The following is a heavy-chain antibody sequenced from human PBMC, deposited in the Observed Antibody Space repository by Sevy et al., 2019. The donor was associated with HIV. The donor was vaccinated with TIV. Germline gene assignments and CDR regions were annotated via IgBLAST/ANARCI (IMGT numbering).Heavy chain of an antibody. V-gene: IGHV1-8*01. CDR3: GRGSHSSRWFSHYYYYGMDV. Sequence: ASVKVSCKASGYTFTSYDINWVRQATGQGLEWMGWMNPNSGNTGYAQKFQGRVTMTRNTSISTAYMELSSLSSDATVVYYAGRGSHSSRWFSHYYYYGMDVWGQGTTVTVSS. CDR2: MNPNSGNT. J-gene: IGHJ6*02. CDR1: GYTFTSYD. D-gene: IGHD6-13*01.